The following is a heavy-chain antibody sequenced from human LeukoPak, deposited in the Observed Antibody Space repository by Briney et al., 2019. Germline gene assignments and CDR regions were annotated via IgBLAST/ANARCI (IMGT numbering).Heavy chain of an antibody. CDR1: GGSISSYY. J-gene: IGHJ6*03. Sequence: SETLSLTCTVPGGSISSYYWSWIRQPPGKGLERIGYIYTSGSTNYNPSLKSRVTISVDTSKNQFSLKLSAVTAADTAVYYCARVDTAGSKNYMDVWGKGTTVTVSS. D-gene: IGHD5-18*01. CDR2: IYTSGST. CDR3: ARVDTAGSKNYMDV. V-gene: IGHV4-4*09.